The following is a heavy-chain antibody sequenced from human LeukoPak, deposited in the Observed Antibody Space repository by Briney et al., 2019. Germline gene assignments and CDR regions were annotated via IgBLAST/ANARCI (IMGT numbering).Heavy chain of an antibody. J-gene: IGHJ4*02. V-gene: IGHV3-30*07. CDR2: MSYDGSIK. CDR3: ARDHNYAFDN. D-gene: IGHD5-18*01. CDR1: GFTFSRYA. Sequence: GRSLRLSCAASGFTFSRYAMHWVRQAPGKGLEWVAVMSYDGSIKYYADSVKGRFTISRDNSKNTLYLQMNSLRVEDTAVYYCARDHNYAFDNWGQGTLVSVSS.